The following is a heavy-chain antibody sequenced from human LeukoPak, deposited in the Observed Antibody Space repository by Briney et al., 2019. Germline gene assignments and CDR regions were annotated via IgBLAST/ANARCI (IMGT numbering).Heavy chain of an antibody. D-gene: IGHD3-22*01. J-gene: IGHJ3*02. CDR3: ARGPYSYDSSGAFDI. CDR2: ISSSGST. Sequence: SQTLSLTCTVSGDSISSGDYYWSWIRPPAGKGLEWVGRISSSGSTNYNPSLKSRVTISVDTSKNQFSLMLRPVTAADTAVYFCARGPYSYDSSGAFDIWGQGTMVTVSS. CDR1: GDSISSGDYY. V-gene: IGHV4-61*02.